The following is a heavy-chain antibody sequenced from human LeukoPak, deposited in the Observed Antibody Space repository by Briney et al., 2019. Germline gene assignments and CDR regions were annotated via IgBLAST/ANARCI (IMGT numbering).Heavy chain of an antibody. CDR1: GGSITSNNYY. CDR3: ARDRNRGDFDY. J-gene: IGHJ4*02. Sequence: PSETLSLTCTVSGGSITSNNYYWSWIRQPPGKGLEWIGYIYYSGSTNYNPSLKSRVTISVDTSKNQFSLKLSSVTAADTAVYYCARDRNRGDFDYWGQGTLVTVSS. V-gene: IGHV4-61*01. D-gene: IGHD3-10*01. CDR2: IYYSGST.